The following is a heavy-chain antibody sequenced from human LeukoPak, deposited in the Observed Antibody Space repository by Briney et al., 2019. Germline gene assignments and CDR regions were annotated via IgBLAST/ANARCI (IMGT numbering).Heavy chain of an antibody. CDR1: GFTFSSYA. CDR3: ARDPTSIAAPRYFDY. Sequence: GGSLRLSCAASGFTFSSYAMSWVRQAPGKGLEWVSAISGSGGSTYYADSLKGRFTISRDNAKNSLYLQMNSLRAEDTAVYYCARDPTSIAAPRYFDYWGQGTLVTVSS. V-gene: IGHV3-23*01. D-gene: IGHD6-6*01. CDR2: ISGSGGST. J-gene: IGHJ4*02.